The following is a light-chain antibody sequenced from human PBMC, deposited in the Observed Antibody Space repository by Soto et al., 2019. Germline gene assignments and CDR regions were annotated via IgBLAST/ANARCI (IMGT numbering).Light chain of an antibody. J-gene: IGKJ1*01. CDR2: GAS. Sequence: DIQMTQSPSSLSASVAYRVTITCRASQSITIYLNWYQQKPGEAPNLLIFGASTLQSGVPSRFSGSGSGTDFTLTISSLQPEDFATYYCQQSYSTLWTFGQGTKVDIK. V-gene: IGKV1-39*01. CDR3: QQSYSTLWT. CDR1: QSITIY.